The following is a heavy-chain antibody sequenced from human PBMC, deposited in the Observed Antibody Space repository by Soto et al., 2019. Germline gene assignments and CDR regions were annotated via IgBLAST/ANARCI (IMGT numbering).Heavy chain of an antibody. V-gene: IGHV3-23*01. CDR1: GFTFSSYA. CDR3: AKEHWITRTTNYGMDV. J-gene: IGHJ6*02. Sequence: GGSLRLSCAASGFTFSSYALSWVRQAPGKGLEWVSAISGSGGSTYYADSVKGRFTISRDNSKSTLYLQMNSLRAEDTAVYYCAKEHWITRTTNYGMDVWGQGTTVTVSS. D-gene: IGHD1-7*01. CDR2: ISGSGGST.